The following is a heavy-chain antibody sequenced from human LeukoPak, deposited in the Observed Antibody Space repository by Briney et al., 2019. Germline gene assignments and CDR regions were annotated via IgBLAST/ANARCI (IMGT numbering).Heavy chain of an antibody. CDR1: GFTFSSYA. V-gene: IGHV3-30*04. CDR3: ARLEQQLNFDS. D-gene: IGHD6-13*01. Sequence: GRSLRLSCAASGFTFSSYAMHWVRQAPGKGLEWVAVISYDGSNKYYADSVKGRFTISRDNSKNTLYLQMNSLRAEDTAVYYCARLEQQLNFDSWGQGTLVTVSS. J-gene: IGHJ4*02. CDR2: ISYDGSNK.